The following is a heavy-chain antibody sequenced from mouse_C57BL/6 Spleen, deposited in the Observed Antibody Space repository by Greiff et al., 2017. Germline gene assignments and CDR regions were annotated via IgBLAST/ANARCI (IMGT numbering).Heavy chain of an antibody. V-gene: IGHV5-17*01. Sequence: EVKLVESGGGLVKPGGSLKLSCAVSGFSFSDYGMHWVRQAPEKGLVWVAYISSGSSTIYYADTVKGRFTISRDNAKNTLFLQMTSLRSEDTAMYYCARVEDDGDFGFHYAMYCWGQGTSVTV. CDR2: ISSGSSTI. D-gene: IGHD2-3*01. CDR3: ARVEDDGDFGFHYAMYC. CDR1: GFSFSDYG. J-gene: IGHJ4*01.